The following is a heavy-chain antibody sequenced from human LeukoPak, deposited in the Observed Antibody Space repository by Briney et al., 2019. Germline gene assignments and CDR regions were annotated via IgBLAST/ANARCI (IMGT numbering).Heavy chain of an antibody. CDR2: IKQDGSEK. CDR3: ARDRPLRYFDWLPPSFDY. CDR1: GFTFSSYW. V-gene: IGHV3-7*01. J-gene: IGHJ4*02. D-gene: IGHD3-9*01. Sequence: GGSLRLSCAASGFTFSSYWMSWVRQAPGKGLEWVANIKQDGSEKYYVDSVKGRFTISRDNAKNSLYLQMNSLRAEDTAVYYCARDRPLRYFDWLPPSFDYWGQATLVTVSS.